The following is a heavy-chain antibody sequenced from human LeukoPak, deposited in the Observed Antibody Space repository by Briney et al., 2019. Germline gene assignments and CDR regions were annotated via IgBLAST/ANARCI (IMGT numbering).Heavy chain of an antibody. CDR3: ARAHSRVITHVNNNWFDP. D-gene: IGHD3-22*01. CDR1: GGTFSSYA. Sequence: GASVKVSCKASGGTFSSYAISWVRQAPGQGLEWMGGIIPIFGTANYAQKFQGRVTITADESTSTACMELSSLRSEDTAVYYCARAHSRVITHVNNNWFDPWGQGTLVTVSS. CDR2: IIPIFGTA. V-gene: IGHV1-69*13. J-gene: IGHJ5*02.